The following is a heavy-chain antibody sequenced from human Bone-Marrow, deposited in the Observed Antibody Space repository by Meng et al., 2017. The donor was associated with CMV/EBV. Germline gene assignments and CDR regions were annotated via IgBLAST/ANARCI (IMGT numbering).Heavy chain of an antibody. CDR2: INSDGSST. V-gene: IGHV3-74*01. D-gene: IGHD3-22*01. Sequence: GESLKISCAASGFTFTGYWMYWVRHAPGKGLMWVSRINSDGSSTSYADSVKGRFTISRDNSKNTLYLQMNSLRAEDTAVYYCAKVPTSWLRSVYWGQGTLVTVSS. CDR1: GFTFTGYW. J-gene: IGHJ4*02. CDR3: AKVPTSWLRSVY.